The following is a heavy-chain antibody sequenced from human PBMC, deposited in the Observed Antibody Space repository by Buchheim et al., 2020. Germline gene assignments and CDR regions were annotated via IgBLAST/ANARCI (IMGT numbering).Heavy chain of an antibody. D-gene: IGHD2-2*01. CDR1: GGSISSSSYY. Sequence: QLQLQESGPGLVKPSETLSLTCTVSGGSISSSSYYWGWIRQPPGKGLEWIGSIYYSGSTYYNPSLKSRVTISVDTSKNQFSLKLSSVTAADTAVYYCARSYGYCSSTSCYHYYYYYGMDVWGQGTT. CDR3: ARSYGYCSSTSCYHYYYYYGMDV. V-gene: IGHV4-39*01. CDR2: IYYSGST. J-gene: IGHJ6*02.